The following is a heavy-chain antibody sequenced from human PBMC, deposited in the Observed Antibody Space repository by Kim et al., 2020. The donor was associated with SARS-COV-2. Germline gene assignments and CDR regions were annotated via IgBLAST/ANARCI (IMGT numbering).Heavy chain of an antibody. J-gene: IGHJ6*02. D-gene: IGHD5-12*01. CDR2: ISGSGGST. CDR1: GFTFSSYA. CDR3: AKGGVVATIGMIWDYYGMDV. V-gene: IGHV3-23*01. Sequence: GGSLRLSCAASGFTFSSYAMSWVRQAPGKGLEWVSAISGSGGSTYYADSVKGRFTISRDNSKNTLYLQMNSLRAEDTAVYYCAKGGVVATIGMIWDYYGMDVWGQGTTVTVSS.